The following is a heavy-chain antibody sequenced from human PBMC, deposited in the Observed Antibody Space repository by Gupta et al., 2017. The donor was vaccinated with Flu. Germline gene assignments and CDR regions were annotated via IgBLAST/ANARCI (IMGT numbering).Heavy chain of an antibody. CDR3: ARKGRGHCSGGTCYSFDY. D-gene: IGHD2-15*01. V-gene: IGHV1-69*01. CDR1: GVTFRAYA. CDR2: IIPVYGPT. J-gene: IGHJ4*02. Sequence: QVQMVQSGAEVKKPGSSVKVSCQASGVTFRAYAINWVRRAPGRGLEWMVGIIPVYGPTQYTQKLQSRVTITEDESTNTAYLEISSLRSEDTAVYYCARKGRGHCSGGTCYSFDYWGQGTLVTVSS.